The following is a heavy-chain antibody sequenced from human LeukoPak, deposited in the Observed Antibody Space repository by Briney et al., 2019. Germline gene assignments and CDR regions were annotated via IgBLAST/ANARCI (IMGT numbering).Heavy chain of an antibody. Sequence: GGSLRLSCAASGFTFSSYAMSWIRQAPGKGLEWVSYISSGSTTIYYADSVKGRFTISRDNAKNSLYLQMYSLRADDTAVYYCARDSGTYHDYWGQGTLVTVSS. CDR1: GFTFSSYA. J-gene: IGHJ4*02. V-gene: IGHV3-48*04. CDR3: ARDSGTYHDY. D-gene: IGHD3-10*01. CDR2: ISSGSTTI.